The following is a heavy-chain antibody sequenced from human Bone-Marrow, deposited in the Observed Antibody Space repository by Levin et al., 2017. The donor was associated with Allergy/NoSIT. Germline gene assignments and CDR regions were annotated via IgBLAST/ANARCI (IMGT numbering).Heavy chain of an antibody. CDR2: ISGSGGST. CDR3: ATSTAAGTDYYYYGMDV. V-gene: IGHV3-23*01. Sequence: QPGGSLRLSCAASGFTFSSYAMSWVRQAPGKGLEWVSAISGSGGSTYYADSVKGRFTISRDNSKNTLYLQMNSLRAEDTAVYYCATSTAAGTDYYYYGMDVWGQGTTVTVSS. D-gene: IGHD6-13*01. CDR1: GFTFSSYA. J-gene: IGHJ6*02.